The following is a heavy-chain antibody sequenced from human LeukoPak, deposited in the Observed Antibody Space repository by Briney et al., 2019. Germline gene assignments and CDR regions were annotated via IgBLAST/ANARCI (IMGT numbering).Heavy chain of an antibody. CDR2: IWHDGSAK. V-gene: IGHV3-7*01. CDR3: AREIGGSHPNDY. Sequence: GGSLRLSCAASGFTFSSNGMSWVRQAPGKGLEWVANIWHDGSAKYYVDSVKGRFIVSRDNAKNSLFLQMNSLRAEDTAVYYCAREIGGSHPNDYWGQGTLVTVSS. CDR1: GFTFSSNG. J-gene: IGHJ4*02. D-gene: IGHD1-26*01.